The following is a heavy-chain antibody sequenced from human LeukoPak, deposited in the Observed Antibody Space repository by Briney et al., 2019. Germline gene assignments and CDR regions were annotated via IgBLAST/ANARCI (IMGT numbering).Heavy chain of an antibody. V-gene: IGHV3-11*04. Sequence: GGSLRLSCAASGFTFSDYYMTWIRQAPGKGLEWVSYISSGGSTIYYADSVKGRFTISRDNAKNSLYLQMNSLRAEDTAVYYCARDKAYYYGSGYYGIDYWGQGILVTVSS. CDR2: ISSGGSTI. J-gene: IGHJ4*02. CDR3: ARDKAYYYGSGYYGIDY. D-gene: IGHD3-10*01. CDR1: GFTFSDYY.